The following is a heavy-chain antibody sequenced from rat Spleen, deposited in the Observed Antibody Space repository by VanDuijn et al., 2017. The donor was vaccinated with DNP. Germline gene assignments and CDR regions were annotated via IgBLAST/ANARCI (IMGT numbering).Heavy chain of an antibody. V-gene: IGHV5-25*01. Sequence: EVQLVESGGGLVQPGRSMKLSCVASGFTFNDHYMAWVRQGPTKGLEWVAAISSGGGNTYYRDSVKGRFIISRNNEKSTLYLQMDSLRSDDTATYYCAGRPPPTRGPFDDWGQGVMVTVSS. CDR3: AGRPPPTRGPFDD. CDR2: ISSGGGNT. J-gene: IGHJ2*01. CDR1: GFTFNDHY. D-gene: IGHD1-4*01.